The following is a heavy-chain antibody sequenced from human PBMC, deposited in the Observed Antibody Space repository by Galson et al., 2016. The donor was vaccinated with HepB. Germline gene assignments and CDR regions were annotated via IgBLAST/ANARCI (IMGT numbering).Heavy chain of an antibody. CDR2: TKEDGSKN. CDR3: GACSGGKCYFNFLDF. V-gene: IGHV3-7*03. Sequence: SLRLSCAASGFSFSTYWMNWVRQAPGKGLEWVANTKEDGSKNYYVDSVRGRFTISRDNAENSLYMQMSSLKAEDTAVYARGACSGGKCYFNFLDFWGQGTLVTVSS. J-gene: IGHJ4*02. CDR1: GFSFSTYW. D-gene: IGHD2-15*01.